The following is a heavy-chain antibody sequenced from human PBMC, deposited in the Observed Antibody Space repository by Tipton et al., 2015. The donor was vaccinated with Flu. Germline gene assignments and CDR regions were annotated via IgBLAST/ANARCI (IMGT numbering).Heavy chain of an antibody. CDR1: GGSFTDYY. Sequence: LRLSCAVYGGSFTDYYWSWIRQPPGKGLEWIGEIHHSGNTNYNPSLKSRVTISADTSKNQFSLRLSSVTAADTAVYYCASKNYYDVGGWSTTDYWGQGTLVTVSS. J-gene: IGHJ4*02. CDR3: ASKNYYDVGGWSTTDY. D-gene: IGHD3-22*01. V-gene: IGHV4-34*01. CDR2: IHHSGNT.